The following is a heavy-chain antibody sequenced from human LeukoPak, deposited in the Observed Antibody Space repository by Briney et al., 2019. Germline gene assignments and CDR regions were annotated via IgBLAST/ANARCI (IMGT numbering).Heavy chain of an antibody. Sequence: SETLSLTCTVSGGSISSYYWSWIRQPAGKGLEWIGRIYTSGSTNYNPSLKSRVTMSVDTSKNRFSLKLSSVTAADTAVYYCARAHVGDSSGWYGDGQWFDPWGQGTLVTVSS. V-gene: IGHV4-4*07. CDR3: ARAHVGDSSGWYGDGQWFDP. J-gene: IGHJ5*02. CDR1: GGSISSYY. D-gene: IGHD6-19*01. CDR2: IYTSGST.